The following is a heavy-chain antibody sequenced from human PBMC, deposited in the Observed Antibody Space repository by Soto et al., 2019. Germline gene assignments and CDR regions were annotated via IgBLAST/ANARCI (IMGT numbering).Heavy chain of an antibody. CDR3: AKDRVTMVRGAPAAFDY. D-gene: IGHD3-10*01. V-gene: IGHV3-23*01. J-gene: IGHJ4*02. CDR1: GFTFSSYA. CDR2: ISGSGGST. Sequence: EVQLLESGGGLVQPGGSLRLSCAASGFTFSSYAMSWVRQAPGKGLEWVSAISGSGGSTYYADSVKGRFTISRDNSKNTLYLQMNSLRAEDTAVYYCAKDRVTMVRGAPAAFDYWGQGTLVTVSS.